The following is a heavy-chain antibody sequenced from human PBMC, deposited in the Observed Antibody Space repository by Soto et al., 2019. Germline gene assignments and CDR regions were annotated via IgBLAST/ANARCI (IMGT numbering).Heavy chain of an antibody. Sequence: SETLSLTCTVSGGSISSYYWSWIRQPPGKGLEWIGYIYYSGSTNYNPSLKSRVTISVDTSKNQFSLKLSSVTAADTAVYYCARVKGAPVRVTPEIAFDIWGQGTMVTVSS. CDR3: ARVKGAPVRVTPEIAFDI. V-gene: IGHV4-59*01. CDR2: IYYSGST. J-gene: IGHJ3*02. D-gene: IGHD4-4*01. CDR1: GGSISSYY.